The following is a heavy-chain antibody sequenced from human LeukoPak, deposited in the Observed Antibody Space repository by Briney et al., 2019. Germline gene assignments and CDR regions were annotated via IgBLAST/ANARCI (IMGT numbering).Heavy chain of an antibody. Sequence: ASVKVSCKASGYIFTVYYMHWVRQAPGQGLEWMGWINPNSGGTNYAQKFKGRVTMTRDTSISTAYMELSRLRSDDTAVNYCATVAAGWFDPWGQGTLVTVSS. CDR2: INPNSGGT. CDR3: ATVAAGWFDP. J-gene: IGHJ5*02. V-gene: IGHV1-2*02. CDR1: GYIFTVYY.